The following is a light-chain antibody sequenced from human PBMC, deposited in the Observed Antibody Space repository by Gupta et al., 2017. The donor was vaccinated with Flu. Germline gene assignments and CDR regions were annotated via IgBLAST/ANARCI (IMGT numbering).Light chain of an antibody. J-gene: IGLJ2*01. CDR1: KMENKR. CDR2: DDK. Sequence: GKKGRRRSRGKKMENKRVDWDQQKGGEANVLLYDDKDRPSEIPERLSDSKSGDTATLTISRVEAGEEADYYCQVWKRNVDQRFFGGGTKLTVL. V-gene: IGLV3-21*03. CDR3: QVWKRNVDQRF.